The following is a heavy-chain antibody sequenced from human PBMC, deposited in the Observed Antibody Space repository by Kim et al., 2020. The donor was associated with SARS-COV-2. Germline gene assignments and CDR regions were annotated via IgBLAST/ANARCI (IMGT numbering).Heavy chain of an antibody. J-gene: IGHJ6*02. CDR2: IYSGGSST. CDR3: AKDRNGKSVLRYFDWFPGGMDV. V-gene: IGHV3-23*03. CDR1: GFTFSSYS. Sequence: GGSLRLSCAASGFTFSSYSMSWVRQAPGKGLEWVSVIYSGGSSTYYADSVKGRFTISRDNSKNTLYLQMNSLRAEDTAVYYCAKDRNGKSVLRYFDWFPGGMDVWGQGTPVTVSS. D-gene: IGHD3-9*01.